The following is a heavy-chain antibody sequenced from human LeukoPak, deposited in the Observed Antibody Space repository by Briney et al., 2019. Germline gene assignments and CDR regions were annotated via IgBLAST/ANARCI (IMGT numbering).Heavy chain of an antibody. CDR3: ARTSHYVDIAATIPYGIYYFDY. CDR1: GYTFTSYG. V-gene: IGHV1-18*01. CDR2: ISA. Sequence: GASVKVSCKASGYTFTSYGINWVRQAPGQGLEWMGWISACRVTMTTDTSTSTAYMELRSLRSDDTAVYYCARTSHYVDIAATIPYGIYYFDYWGQGTLVTVSS. J-gene: IGHJ4*02. D-gene: IGHD5-12*01.